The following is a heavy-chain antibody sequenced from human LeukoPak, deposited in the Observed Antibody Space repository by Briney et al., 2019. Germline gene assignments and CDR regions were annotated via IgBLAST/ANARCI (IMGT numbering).Heavy chain of an antibody. CDR2: ISWNSGSI. CDR1: GFTFDDYA. V-gene: IGHV3-9*01. D-gene: IGHD5-12*01. Sequence: GGSLRLSCAASGFTFDDYAMHWVRQAPGKGLEWVSGISWNSGSIGYADSVKGRFTISRDNSKNTLYLQMNSLRAEDTAVYYCAKDRDIVATYSDYWGQGTLVTVSS. J-gene: IGHJ4*02. CDR3: AKDRDIVATYSDY.